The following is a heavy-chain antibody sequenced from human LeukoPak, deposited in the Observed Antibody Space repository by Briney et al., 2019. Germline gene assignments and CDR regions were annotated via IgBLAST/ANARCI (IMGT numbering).Heavy chain of an antibody. CDR3: AKSGLGYCSSTSCYPDY. CDR2: ISGSGGST. Sequence: GGSLRLSCAASGFTFSSYAMSWVRQAPGKGLEWVSAISGSGGSTYYADSVKGRFTISRDNSKNTLYLQMNSLRAEDTAVYYCAKSGLGYCSSTSCYPDYWGQGTLVTASS. D-gene: IGHD2-2*01. CDR1: GFTFSSYA. J-gene: IGHJ4*02. V-gene: IGHV3-23*01.